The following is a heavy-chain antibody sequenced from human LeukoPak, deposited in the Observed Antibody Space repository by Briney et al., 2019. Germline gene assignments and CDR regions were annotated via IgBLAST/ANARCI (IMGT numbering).Heavy chain of an antibody. CDR3: ARDTPTGSGYYHYDAFDI. D-gene: IGHD3-22*01. CDR2: IYYSGST. J-gene: IGHJ3*02. CDR1: GGSISTYY. V-gene: IGHV4-59*01. Sequence: SPSETLSLTCTVSGGSISTYYWSWIRQPPGKGLEWIGYIYYSGSTNYNPSLKSRVTISVDTSKNQFSLKLSSVTAADTAVYYCARDTPTGSGYYHYDAFDIWGQGTMVTVSS.